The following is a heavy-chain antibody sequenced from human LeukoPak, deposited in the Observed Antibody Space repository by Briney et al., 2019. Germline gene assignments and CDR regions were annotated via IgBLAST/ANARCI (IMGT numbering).Heavy chain of an antibody. CDR2: IYYSGST. CDR3: ARGDLYGDYVILN. CDR1: GGSMSSYY. V-gene: IGHV4-59*01. Sequence: SETLSLTCTVSGGSMSSYYWIWIRQPPGRGLEWIGYIYYSGSTYSNPSLKSRVTISVDTSKNQFSLKLSSVTAADTAVYYCARGDLYGDYVILNWGQGTLVTVSP. J-gene: IGHJ4*02. D-gene: IGHD4-17*01.